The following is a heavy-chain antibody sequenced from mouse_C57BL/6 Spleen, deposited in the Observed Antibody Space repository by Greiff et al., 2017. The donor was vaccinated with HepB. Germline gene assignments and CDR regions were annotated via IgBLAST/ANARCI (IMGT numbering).Heavy chain of an antibody. CDR1: GYSITSGYY. CDR2: ISYDGSN. Sequence: DVQLQESGPGLVKPSQSLSLTCSVTGYSITSGYYWNWIRQFPGNKLEWMGYISYDGSNNYNPSLKNRISITRDTSKNQFFLKLNSVTTEDTATYYCAREGHYYGSSYFYFDYWGQGTTLTVSS. J-gene: IGHJ2*01. CDR3: AREGHYYGSSYFYFDY. V-gene: IGHV3-6*01. D-gene: IGHD1-1*01.